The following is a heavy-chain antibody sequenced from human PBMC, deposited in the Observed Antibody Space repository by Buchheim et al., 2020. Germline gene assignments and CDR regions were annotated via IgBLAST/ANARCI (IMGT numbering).Heavy chain of an antibody. CDR1: GGTFSSYA. J-gene: IGHJ5*02. CDR2: IIPILGIA. CDR3: ASRYCSSTSCYLLFWFDP. D-gene: IGHD2-2*01. V-gene: IGHV1-69*04. Sequence: QVQLVQSGAEVKKPGSSVKVSCKASGGTFSSYAISWVRQAPGQGLEWMGRIIPILGIANYAQKFQGRVTITADKSTSTAYMELSSLRSEDTAVYYCASRYCSSTSCYLLFWFDPWGQGTL.